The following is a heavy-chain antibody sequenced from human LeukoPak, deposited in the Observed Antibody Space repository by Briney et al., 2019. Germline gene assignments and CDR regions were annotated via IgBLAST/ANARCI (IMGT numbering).Heavy chain of an antibody. CDR2: ISSRSSTK. V-gene: IGHV3-48*03. D-gene: IGHD3-22*01. CDR3: AREMKDSSGSFLAH. CDR1: GFTFSDYE. Sequence: GGSLRLSCAVSGFTFSDYEMNWVRQAPGKGLEWVSYISSRSSTKYYADSVRGRFTVSRDNAKSSLYLQMDSLRAEDTALYYCAREMKDSSGSFLAHWGQGTLVTVSS. J-gene: IGHJ4*02.